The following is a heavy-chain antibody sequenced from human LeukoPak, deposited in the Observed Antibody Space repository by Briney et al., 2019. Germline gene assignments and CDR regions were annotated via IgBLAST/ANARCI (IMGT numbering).Heavy chain of an antibody. J-gene: IGHJ3*02. Sequence: ASVKVSCKASGYTFTSHYMHWVRQATGQGLEWMGWMNPNNGNTGYAQKLQGRVTMTRDTSISTAHMELGSLRSEDTAVYYCVRDTRGAEAADDPFDIWGQGTMVTVSS. D-gene: IGHD6-13*01. CDR2: MNPNNGNT. V-gene: IGHV1-8*02. CDR1: GYTFTSHY. CDR3: VRDTRGAEAADDPFDI.